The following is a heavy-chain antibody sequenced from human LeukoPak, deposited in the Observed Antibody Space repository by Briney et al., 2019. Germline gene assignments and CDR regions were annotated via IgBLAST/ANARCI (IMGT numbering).Heavy chain of an antibody. J-gene: IGHJ4*02. CDR3: ARGGGVAGTPYNPYDY. CDR1: GGSISSYY. CDR2: IYYSGST. D-gene: IGHD6-19*01. Sequence: SETLSLTCTVSGGSISSYYWSWIRQPPGKGLEWVGYIYYSGSTNYDPSLKSRVTISVDTSKNQFSLKLSSVTAADTAVYYCARGGGVAGTPYNPYDYWGQGTLVTVSS. V-gene: IGHV4-59*01.